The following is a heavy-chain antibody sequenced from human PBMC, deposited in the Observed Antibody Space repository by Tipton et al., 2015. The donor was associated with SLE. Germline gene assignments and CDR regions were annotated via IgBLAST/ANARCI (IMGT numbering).Heavy chain of an antibody. Sequence: QVQLVQSGAEVKKPGSSVKVSCKASGYTFTGYGISWVRQAPGQGLEWMGWISAYNGNTNYAQKLQGRVTMTTDTSTSTAYMELRSLRSDDTAVYYCARAVFDFWSGYLDDYWGQRTLVTVSS. J-gene: IGHJ4*02. CDR1: GYTFTGYG. CDR2: ISAYNGNT. D-gene: IGHD3-3*01. V-gene: IGHV1-18*01. CDR3: ARAVFDFWSGYLDDY.